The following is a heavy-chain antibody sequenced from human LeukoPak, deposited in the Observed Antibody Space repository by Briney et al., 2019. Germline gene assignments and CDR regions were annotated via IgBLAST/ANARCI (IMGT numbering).Heavy chain of an antibody. V-gene: IGHV3-21*01. Sequence: GGSLRLSCAASGFTFSSYSMNWVRQAPGKGLEWVSSISSSSSYIYYADSVKGRFTISRDNAKNSLHLQMNSLRAEDTAVYYCARDCSSTSCYLHYWGQGTLVTVSP. CDR3: ARDCSSTSCYLHY. D-gene: IGHD2-2*01. CDR1: GFTFSSYS. CDR2: ISSSSSYI. J-gene: IGHJ4*02.